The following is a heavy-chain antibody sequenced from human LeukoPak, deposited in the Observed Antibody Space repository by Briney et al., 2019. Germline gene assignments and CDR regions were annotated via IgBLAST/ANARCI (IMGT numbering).Heavy chain of an antibody. CDR2: ISGSGGST. Sequence: GGSLRLSCAASGFTFSSYAMSWVRQAPGKGLEWVSAISGSGGSTYYADSVKGRFTISRDNSKNTLYLQMNSLRAEDTAVYYCAKGAHMRQLVRVSSTYFDYWGQGTLVTVSS. CDR3: AKGAHMRQLVRVSSTYFDY. J-gene: IGHJ4*02. V-gene: IGHV3-23*01. CDR1: GFTFSSYA. D-gene: IGHD6-13*01.